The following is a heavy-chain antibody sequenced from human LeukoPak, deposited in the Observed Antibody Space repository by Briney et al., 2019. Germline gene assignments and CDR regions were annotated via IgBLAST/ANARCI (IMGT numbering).Heavy chain of an antibody. D-gene: IGHD3-22*01. CDR1: GYSFTSYW. CDR2: IYPGDSDT. CDR3: ARLIRNYDSSVAWFDP. J-gene: IGHJ5*02. V-gene: IGHV5-51*01. Sequence: GESLKISFKGSGYSFTSYWIGWVRQMPGKGLEWIWIIYPGDSDTRYSPSFQGQVTISADKSISTAYLQWSSLKASDTAMYYCARLIRNYDSSVAWFDPWGQGTLVTVSS.